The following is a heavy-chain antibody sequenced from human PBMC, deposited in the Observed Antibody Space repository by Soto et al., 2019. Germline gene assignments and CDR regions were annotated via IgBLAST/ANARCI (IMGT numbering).Heavy chain of an antibody. CDR3: AGGPGGVRVNWFDP. D-gene: IGHD3-10*01. V-gene: IGHV1-69*02. J-gene: IGHJ5*02. Sequence: QVQLVQSGAEVKKPGSSVKVSCKASGGTFSSYTISWVRQAPGQGLEWMGRIIPILGIANYAQKFQGRVTITADKSTSTAYMELSSLRSEDTAVYYCAGGPGGVRVNWFDPWGQGTLVTVSS. CDR1: GGTFSSYT. CDR2: IIPILGIA.